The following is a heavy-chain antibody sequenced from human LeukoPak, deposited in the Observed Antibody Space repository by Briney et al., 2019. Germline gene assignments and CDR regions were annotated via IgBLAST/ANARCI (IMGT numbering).Heavy chain of an antibody. V-gene: IGHV3-30-3*01. J-gene: IGHJ3*02. Sequence: GGSLRLSCAASRFTFSSYAMHWVRQAPGKGLEWVAVISYDGSNKYYADSVKGRFTISRDNSKNTLYLQMNSLRAEDTAVYYCARGDYDNDAFDIWGQGTMVTVSS. CDR1: RFTFSSYA. D-gene: IGHD3-22*01. CDR3: ARGDYDNDAFDI. CDR2: ISYDGSNK.